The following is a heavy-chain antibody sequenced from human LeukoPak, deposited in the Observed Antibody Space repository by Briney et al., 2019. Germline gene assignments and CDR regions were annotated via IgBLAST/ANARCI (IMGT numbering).Heavy chain of an antibody. CDR1: GYTFTGYY. CDR2: INPNSGGT. J-gene: IGHJ4*02. CDR3: ARASYDFWSGYSHLDY. D-gene: IGHD3-3*01. Sequence: ASVNVSCKASGYTFTGYYMHWVRQAPGQGLEWMGWINPNSGGTNYAQKFQGRVIMTRDTSISTAYMELSRLRSDDTAVYYCARASYDFWSGYSHLDYWGQGTLVTVSS. V-gene: IGHV1-2*02.